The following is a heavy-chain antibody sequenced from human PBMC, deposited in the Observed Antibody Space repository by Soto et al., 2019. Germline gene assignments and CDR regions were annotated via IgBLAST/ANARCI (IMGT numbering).Heavy chain of an antibody. J-gene: IGHJ4*02. CDR2: IYSGGRT. CDR1: GFTVSTKY. D-gene: IGHD3-16*01. Sequence: EVQLVESGGGLVQPGGSLRLSCAASGFTVSTKYMSWVRQAPGKGLEWVSVIYSGGRTFYADSVRGRFTISRDNSKNTVNLQMNSLRAEDTAVYCCARDPWATDYWGQGTLVTVSS. V-gene: IGHV3-66*01. CDR3: ARDPWATDY.